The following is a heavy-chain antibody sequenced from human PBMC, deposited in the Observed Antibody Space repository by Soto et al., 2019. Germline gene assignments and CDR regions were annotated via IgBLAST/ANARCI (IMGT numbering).Heavy chain of an antibody. CDR3: ARGNPPSYSSGRHYHYYGLDV. V-gene: IGHV3-33*01. J-gene: IGHJ6*02. Sequence: GGSLRLSCAASRFTFSSYGMHWVRQAPGKGLEWVAVIWYDGSDEYYADSVKGRFTISRDNSKNTLYLQMNSLRAEDTAVYYCARGNPPSYSSGRHYHYYGLDVWGQGTTVTVS. CDR1: RFTFSSYG. D-gene: IGHD6-19*01. CDR2: IWYDGSDE.